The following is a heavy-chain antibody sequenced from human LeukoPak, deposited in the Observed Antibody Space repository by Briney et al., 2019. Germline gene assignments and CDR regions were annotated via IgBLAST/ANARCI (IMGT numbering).Heavy chain of an antibody. CDR3: AREWLDGDYGGNSFDY. J-gene: IGHJ4*02. V-gene: IGHV1-46*01. D-gene: IGHD4-23*01. CDR2: INPSGGST. Sequence: ASVKVSCKASGYTFTSYYMHWVRQAPGQGLEWMGIINPSGGSTSYAQKFQGRVTITRDTSASTAYMELSSLRSEDMAVYYCAREWLDGDYGGNSFDYWGQGTLVTVSS. CDR1: GYTFTSYY.